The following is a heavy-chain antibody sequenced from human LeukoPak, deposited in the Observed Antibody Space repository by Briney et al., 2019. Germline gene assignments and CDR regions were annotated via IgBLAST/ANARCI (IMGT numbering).Heavy chain of an antibody. D-gene: IGHD7-27*01. J-gene: IGHJ5*01. V-gene: IGHV3-21*01. Sequence: GGSLRLSCAASGFTFSSYSMNWVRQAPGKGLEWVSSISGTGSHIYSADSMKGRFIISRDNAKNSLYLQMNSLRAEDTAVYYCVREPGAPRGWFDSWGQGTLVTVSS. CDR3: VREPGAPRGWFDS. CDR1: GFTFSSYS. CDR2: ISGTGSHI.